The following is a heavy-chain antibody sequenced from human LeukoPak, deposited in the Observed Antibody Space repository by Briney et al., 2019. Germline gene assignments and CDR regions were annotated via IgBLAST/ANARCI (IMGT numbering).Heavy chain of an antibody. CDR3: TTALDSLLWFGELLVDY. CDR1: GFTFSNAW. CDR2: IKSKTDGGTT. V-gene: IGHV3-15*01. J-gene: IGHJ4*02. D-gene: IGHD3-10*01. Sequence: GGSLRLSCAASGFTFSNAWMSWVRQAPGKGLEWVGRIKSKTDGGTTDYAAPVKGRFTISRDDSKNTLYLQMNSLKTEDTAVYYCTTALDSLLWFGELLVDYWGQGTLVTVSS.